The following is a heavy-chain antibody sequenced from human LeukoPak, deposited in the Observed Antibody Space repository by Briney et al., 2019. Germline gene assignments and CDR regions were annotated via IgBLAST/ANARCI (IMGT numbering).Heavy chain of an antibody. CDR3: ARDRYCSSTSCLPFDY. J-gene: IGHJ4*02. V-gene: IGHV4-34*01. D-gene: IGHD2-2*01. Sequence: SETLSLTCAVSGGSFSGYYWSWIRQPPGKGLEWVGEINHSGSTNYNPSLKSRVTISVDTSKNQFSLKLSSVTAADTAVYYCARDRYCSSTSCLPFDYWGQGTLVTVSS. CDR1: GGSFSGYY. CDR2: INHSGST.